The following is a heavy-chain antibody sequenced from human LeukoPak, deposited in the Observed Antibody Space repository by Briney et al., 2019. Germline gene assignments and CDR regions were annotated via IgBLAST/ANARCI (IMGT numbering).Heavy chain of an antibody. CDR3: ARDLTDSGTPSGSFDP. CDR1: GYTFTSYG. CDR2: ISAYNGNT. Sequence: GASVKVSCKASGYTFTSYGFSWVRQAPGQGLGWRGGISAYNGNTNNAQKLQGRVTMTTDTSTSTAYMELRSLRSDDTAVYYCARDLTDSGTPSGSFDPWGQGTLVTVSS. D-gene: IGHD1-26*01. V-gene: IGHV1-18*01. J-gene: IGHJ5*02.